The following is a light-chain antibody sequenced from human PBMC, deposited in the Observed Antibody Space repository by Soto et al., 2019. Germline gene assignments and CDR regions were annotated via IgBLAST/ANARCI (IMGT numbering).Light chain of an antibody. J-gene: IGKJ1*01. Sequence: DIQMTQSPSSLSASVGDRVTITCRASQSISNYLKWYQQKPGKAPKLLIYFASSLQSGVPSRLSGSRSGTDFTLTISSLQPEDFATYYCRQTYNTPHRTFGQGTKVDIK. V-gene: IGKV1-39*01. CDR2: FAS. CDR1: QSISNY. CDR3: RQTYNTPHRT.